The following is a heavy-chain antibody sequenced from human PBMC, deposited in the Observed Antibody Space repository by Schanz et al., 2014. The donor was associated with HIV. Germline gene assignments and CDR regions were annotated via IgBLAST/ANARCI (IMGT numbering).Heavy chain of an antibody. D-gene: IGHD3-22*01. Sequence: QVQLVQSGAEVKKPGSSVMVSCKTSGGTFTNYAISWVRQATGQGLEWMGWINAYNGNTHYAQKFQGRVTLTADATTAYMDLSSLKFEDTAVYYCVRVANYDGDDYYQRSHFDLWGQGTLVTVSS. J-gene: IGHJ4*02. CDR3: VRVANYDGDDYYQRSHFDL. V-gene: IGHV1-69*01. CDR1: GGTFTNYA. CDR2: INAYNGNT.